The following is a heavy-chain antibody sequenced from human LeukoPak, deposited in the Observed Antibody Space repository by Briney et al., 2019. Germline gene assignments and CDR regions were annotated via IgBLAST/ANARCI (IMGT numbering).Heavy chain of an antibody. D-gene: IGHD3-22*01. CDR2: INPNSGGT. Sequence: ASVKVSCKASGYTFTGYYIHWVRQAPGQGLEWMGWINPNSGGTNYAQKFQGRVTMTRDTSISTAYMELSSLRSEDTAVYYCARALYYYDSSGPLTWGWFDPWGQGTLVTVSS. J-gene: IGHJ5*02. V-gene: IGHV1-2*02. CDR3: ARALYYYDSSGPLTWGWFDP. CDR1: GYTFTGYY.